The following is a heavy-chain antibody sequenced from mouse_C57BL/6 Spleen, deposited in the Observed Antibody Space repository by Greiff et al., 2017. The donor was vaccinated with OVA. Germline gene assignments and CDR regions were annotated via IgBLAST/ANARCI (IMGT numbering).Heavy chain of an antibody. Sequence: VQLQQSGPELVKPGASVTISCKASGYAFSSSWMNWVKQRPGKGLEWIGRIYPGDGDTNYNGKFKGKATLTADKSSSTAYMQLSSLTSEDSAVYFCARWLPHYFDYWGQGTTLTVSS. D-gene: IGHD2-2*01. CDR3: ARWLPHYFDY. CDR2: IYPGDGDT. J-gene: IGHJ2*01. CDR1: GYAFSSSW. V-gene: IGHV1-82*01.